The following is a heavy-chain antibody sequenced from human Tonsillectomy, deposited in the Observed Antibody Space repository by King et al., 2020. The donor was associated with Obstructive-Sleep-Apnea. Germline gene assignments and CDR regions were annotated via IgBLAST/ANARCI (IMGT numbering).Heavy chain of an antibody. CDR1: GFTFSSST. J-gene: IGHJ4*02. Sequence: VQLVESGGGLVQPGGSLRLSCAASGFTFSSSTVSWVRQAPGKGLEWVSSISSGGHTNYADSVKGRFTISRDNSKNMLFLQMNSLSPEDTALYYCAKKPGIGYLPFDYWGQGALVTVSS. CDR2: ISSGGHT. D-gene: IGHD5-12*01. V-gene: IGHV3-23*04. CDR3: AKKPGIGYLPFDY.